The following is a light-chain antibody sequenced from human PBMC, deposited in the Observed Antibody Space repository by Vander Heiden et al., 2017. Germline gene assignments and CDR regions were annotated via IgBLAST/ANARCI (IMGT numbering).Light chain of an antibody. CDR2: AAS. CDR3: QQNYSTQT. J-gene: IGKJ1*01. Sequence: DIQMTQSPSSLSASVGDRVTITCRASQSISIYLNWYQQKPGKAPKLLIYAASSLQSGVPSRFSGSGSGTDFTLTISSLQPEDFATYYCQQNYSTQTFGQGTKVEIK. CDR1: QSISIY. V-gene: IGKV1-39*01.